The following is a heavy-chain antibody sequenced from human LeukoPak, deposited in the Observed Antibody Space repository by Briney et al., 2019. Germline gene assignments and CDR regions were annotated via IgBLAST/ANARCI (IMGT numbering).Heavy chain of an antibody. Sequence: GGSLRLSCAASGFTLSNYNMHWVRQAPGKGLEWVSYISTSSITKYYTDSVKGRFTISRDNARNSLYLQMNSLRPEDMAVYYCARDGYSSGWYSYYYMDVWGKGTTVPVSS. CDR2: ISTSSITK. D-gene: IGHD6-19*01. V-gene: IGHV3-48*04. J-gene: IGHJ6*03. CDR3: ARDGYSSGWYSYYYMDV. CDR1: GFTLSNYN.